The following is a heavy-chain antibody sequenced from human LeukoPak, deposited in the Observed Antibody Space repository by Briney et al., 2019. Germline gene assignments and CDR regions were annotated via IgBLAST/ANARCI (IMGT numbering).Heavy chain of an antibody. D-gene: IGHD5-12*01. V-gene: IGHV4-34*01. CDR3: ARGGYSGYDSFDY. J-gene: IGHJ4*02. Sequence: SETLSLTCAVYGGSFSGYYWSWIRQPPGKGLEWIGEINHSGSTNYNPSLKSRVTMSVDTSKNQFSLKLSSVTAADTAVYYCARGGYSGYDSFDYWGQGTLVTVSS. CDR2: INHSGST. CDR1: GGSFSGYY.